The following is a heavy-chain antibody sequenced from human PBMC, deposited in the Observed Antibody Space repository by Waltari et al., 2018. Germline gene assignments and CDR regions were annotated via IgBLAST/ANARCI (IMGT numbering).Heavy chain of an antibody. CDR1: GGSLDSGYYY. V-gene: IGHV4-61*02. CDR3: AREATYRFVYYGLDV. CDR2: IDKSGST. Sequence: QVQLQESGPRLVKPSQTLSLTCSVSGGSLDSGYYYWSWVRQPAGKGLEWIGRIDKSGSTTYNPSLDSRVSISLDTSKKQISLKLASVTAADTAIYFCAREATYRFVYYGLDVWGQGTTVTVSS. J-gene: IGHJ6*02. D-gene: IGHD3-16*02.